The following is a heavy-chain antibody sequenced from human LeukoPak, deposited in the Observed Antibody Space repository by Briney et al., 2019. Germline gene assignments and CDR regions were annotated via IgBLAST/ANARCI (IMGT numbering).Heavy chain of an antibody. J-gene: IGHJ4*02. V-gene: IGHV3-7*01. CDR1: GFTFSSYW. CDR3: ARGHKYYYDSSGIIDY. D-gene: IGHD3-22*01. Sequence: GGSLRLSCAASGFTFSSYWMSWVRQAPGKGLEWVANINQDGSLKYYVDSVKGRFTISRDNAKNSLYLQMNSLRAEDTAVYYCARGHKYYYDSSGIIDYWGQGTLVTVSS. CDR2: INQDGSLK.